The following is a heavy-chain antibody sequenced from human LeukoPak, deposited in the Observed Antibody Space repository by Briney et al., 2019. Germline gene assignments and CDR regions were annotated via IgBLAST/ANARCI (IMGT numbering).Heavy chain of an antibody. Sequence: SETLSLTCTVSGGSISSYYWSWTRQPPGKGLEWIGYIYYSGSTNYNPSLKSRVTISVDTSKNQFSLKLSSVTAADTAVYYCARQGSRNSPFDYWGQGTLVTVSS. D-gene: IGHD1-26*01. CDR3: ARQGSRNSPFDY. J-gene: IGHJ4*02. CDR2: IYYSGST. CDR1: GGSISSYY. V-gene: IGHV4-59*08.